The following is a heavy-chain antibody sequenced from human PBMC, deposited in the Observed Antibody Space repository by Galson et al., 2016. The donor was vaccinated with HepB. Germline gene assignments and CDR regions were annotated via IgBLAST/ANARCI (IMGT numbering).Heavy chain of an antibody. D-gene: IGHD3-16*01. CDR1: GFTFSRYS. CDR2: ISDSGSTT. J-gene: IGHJ4*02. V-gene: IGHV3-48*02. Sequence: LRLSCAASGFTFSRYSMNWVRQVPGKGLEWVSYISDSGSTTYYVDSVKGRFTISRDNAKNSLYLQMNSLRDEDTAVYYCTREGLSGEPLDYWGQGTLVTVSS. CDR3: TREGLSGEPLDY.